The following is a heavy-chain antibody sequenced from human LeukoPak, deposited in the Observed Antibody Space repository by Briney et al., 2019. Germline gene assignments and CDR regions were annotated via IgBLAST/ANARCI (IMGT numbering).Heavy chain of an antibody. CDR2: INHSGST. V-gene: IGHV4-34*01. CDR3: ARGGPYGSGSCDY. D-gene: IGHD3-10*01. CDR1: GGSISSYY. Sequence: SETLSLTCTVSGGSISSYYWSWIRQPPGKGLEWIGEINHSGSTNYNPSLKSRVTISVDTSKNQFSLKLSSVTAADTAVYYCARGGPYGSGSCDYWGQGTLVTVSS. J-gene: IGHJ4*02.